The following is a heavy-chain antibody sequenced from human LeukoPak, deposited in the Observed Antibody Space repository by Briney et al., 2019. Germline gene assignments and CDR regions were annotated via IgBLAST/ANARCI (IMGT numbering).Heavy chain of an antibody. V-gene: IGHV1-2*02. CDR2: INPNSGGT. J-gene: IGHJ6*03. D-gene: IGHD4-11*01. CDR3: ARDKTQSPLDYYYMDV. CDR1: GYTFTDYY. Sequence: VASVKVSCKTSGYTFTDYYIYWVRQAPGQGLEWMGWINPNSGGTNYAQKFQGRVTMTRDTSISTAYMELSRLRSDDTAVYYCARDKTQSPLDYYYMDVWGKGTTVTVSS.